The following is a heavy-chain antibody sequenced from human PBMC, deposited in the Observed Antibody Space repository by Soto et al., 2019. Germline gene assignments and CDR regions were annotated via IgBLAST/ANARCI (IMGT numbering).Heavy chain of an antibody. CDR2: INPSGGST. D-gene: IGHD5-12*01. Sequence: ASVKVSCKASGYTFTSYYMHWVRQAPGQGLEWMGIINPSGGSTSYAQKFQGRVTMTRDTSTSTVYMELSSLRSEDTAVYYCARDIPHLVAMMWYYYYGMDVWGQGTTVTVSS. J-gene: IGHJ6*02. V-gene: IGHV1-46*01. CDR1: GYTFTSYY. CDR3: ARDIPHLVAMMWYYYYGMDV.